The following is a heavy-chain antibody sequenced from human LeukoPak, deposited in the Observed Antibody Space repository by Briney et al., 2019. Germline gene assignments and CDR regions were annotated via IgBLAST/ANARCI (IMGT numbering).Heavy chain of an antibody. V-gene: IGHV4-39*07. CDR1: DGSIN. D-gene: IGHD2-8*02. CDR2: MSYSGST. J-gene: IGHJ4*03. Sequence: SETLSLTCTVSDGSINWGWIRQPPGKGLKWVGSMSYSGSTFYNPSLKSRVTMSVDTSKNQFSLKLSLVTAADTAVYFCARLVSTGTHGYFDYWGQGTLVAVSS. CDR3: ARLVSTGTHGYFDY.